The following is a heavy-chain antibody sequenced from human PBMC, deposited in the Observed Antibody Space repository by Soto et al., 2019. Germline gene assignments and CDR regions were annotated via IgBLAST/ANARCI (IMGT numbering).Heavy chain of an antibody. Sequence: SDTLSLTCTVFGASINSAEYYWVWIRQPPGKGLEWIGNIYYTRNTYYNPSLRSRVTLSTDTSENQFSLKLSSVTAADTAVYYCARQVHGYCISTSCPHRSDTWGQGPLVTVSS. J-gene: IGHJ5*02. D-gene: IGHD2-2*03. CDR3: ARQVHGYCISTSCPHRSDT. CDR2: IYYTRNT. CDR1: GASINSAEYY. V-gene: IGHV4-39*01.